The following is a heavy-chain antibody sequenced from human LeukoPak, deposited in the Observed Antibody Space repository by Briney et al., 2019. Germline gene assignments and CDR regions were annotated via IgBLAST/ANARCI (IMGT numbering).Heavy chain of an antibody. Sequence: GGSLRLSCAASGFSVSNTYMSWVRQAPGKGLEWVSIIYSGGNTYYADSVKGRFTISRDNSKNTLYLQMNRLRPEDAAVYYCARGTVTAPDYWGQGTLVTVSS. CDR3: ARGTVTAPDY. J-gene: IGHJ4*02. V-gene: IGHV3-53*01. D-gene: IGHD2-21*02. CDR2: IYSGGNT. CDR1: GFSVSNTY.